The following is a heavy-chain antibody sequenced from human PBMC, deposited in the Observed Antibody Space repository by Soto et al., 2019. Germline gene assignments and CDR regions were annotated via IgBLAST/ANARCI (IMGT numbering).Heavy chain of an antibody. V-gene: IGHV6-1*01. J-gene: IGHJ4*02. CDR3: ARTYYYDSSGYLIFYYFDY. CDR1: GDSVSSNSAA. D-gene: IGHD3-22*01. CDR2: TYYRSKWYN. Sequence: PSQTLSITCDISGDSVSSNSAAWNWIRQSPSRGLEWLGRTYYRSKWYNDYAVSVKSRITINPDTSKNQFSLQLNSVTPEDTAVYYCARTYYYDSSGYLIFYYFDYWGQGTLVTVSS.